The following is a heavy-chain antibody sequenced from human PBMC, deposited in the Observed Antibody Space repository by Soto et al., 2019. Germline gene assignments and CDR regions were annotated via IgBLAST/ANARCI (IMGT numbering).Heavy chain of an antibody. CDR3: ARDLQAGTDNVNWFAP. CDR1: GFSISRSA. J-gene: IGHJ5*02. V-gene: IGHV3-30*04. Sequence: QVQLVESGGGVVQPGRSLRLSCAASGFSISRSAMHWVRQAPGKGLEWVAVIAYDGSNRWYADSAKGRFTISRDNSKNTGYLQMGSLRGEDTAVYYCARDLQAGTDNVNWFAPWGQGTLVTVSS. CDR2: IAYDGSNR. D-gene: IGHD1-1*01.